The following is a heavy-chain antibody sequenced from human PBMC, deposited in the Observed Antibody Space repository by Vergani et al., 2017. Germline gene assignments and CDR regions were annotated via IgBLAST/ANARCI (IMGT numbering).Heavy chain of an antibody. Sequence: QVQLVESGGGLVQPGRSLRLSCAASGFTFSNYAIHWVRQAPGKGLEWVAVISNDGSKKYYADSVKGRFTISRDNSKNTLDLQMNSLRTQDTALYYCAKAGSVTSGSLQYNFYMDVWGKGTTVTVS. J-gene: IGHJ6*03. CDR1: GFTFSNYA. CDR3: AKAGSVTSGSLQYNFYMDV. CDR2: ISNDGSKK. V-gene: IGHV3-30*18. D-gene: IGHD3-10*01.